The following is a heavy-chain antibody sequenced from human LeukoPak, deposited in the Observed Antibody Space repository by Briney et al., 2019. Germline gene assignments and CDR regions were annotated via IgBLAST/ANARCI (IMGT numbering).Heavy chain of an antibody. CDR1: GFTFSSYA. J-gene: IGHJ4*02. CDR2: ISYDGSNK. V-gene: IGHV3-30-3*01. CDR3: ARAASSGYYSSGRSDY. D-gene: IGHD3-22*01. Sequence: GGSLRLSCAASGFTFSSYAMHWVRQAPGKGLEWVAVISYDGSNKYYADSVKGRFTISRDNSKNTLYLQMNSLRAEDTAVYYCARAASSGYYSSGRSDYRGQGTLVTVSS.